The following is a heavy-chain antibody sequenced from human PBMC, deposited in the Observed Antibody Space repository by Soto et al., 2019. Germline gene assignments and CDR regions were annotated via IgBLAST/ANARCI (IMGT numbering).Heavy chain of an antibody. V-gene: IGHV3-30*18. D-gene: IGHD3-22*01. CDR1: GFTFSTYG. Sequence: HPGGSLRLSCAASGFTFSTYGMHWVRQAPGKGLEWVAVISYDGTKEYYGDSMKGRFTVSRDNSKNTLYLQVNILRTEDTAVYYCAKGAPYGYYDGSNSLPLFPGYIWGPGTLVTVSS. J-gene: IGHJ4*02. CDR3: AKGAPYGYYDGSNSLPLFPGYI. CDR2: ISYDGTKE.